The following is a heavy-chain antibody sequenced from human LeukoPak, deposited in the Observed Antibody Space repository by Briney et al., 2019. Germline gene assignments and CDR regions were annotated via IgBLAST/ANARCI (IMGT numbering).Heavy chain of an antibody. CDR3: ARQFQQLVGY. V-gene: IGHV4-39*01. J-gene: IGHJ4*02. Sequence: SETLSLTCTVSGGSISSSSYYWGWIRQPPGKGLEWIGSIYYSGSTYYNPSLKSRVTISVDTSKNQFSLKLSSVTAADTAVYYCARQFQQLVGYWGQGTLVTVSS. CDR2: IYYSGST. CDR1: GGSISSSSYY. D-gene: IGHD6-13*01.